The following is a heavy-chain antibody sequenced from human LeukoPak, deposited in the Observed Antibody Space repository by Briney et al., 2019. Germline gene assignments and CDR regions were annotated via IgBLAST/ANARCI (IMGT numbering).Heavy chain of an antibody. CDR3: ARDLGGYSYGSDY. CDR2: ISANNGET. CDR1: GYTFTDYG. D-gene: IGHD5-18*01. V-gene: IGHV1-18*04. J-gene: IGHJ4*02. Sequence: ASVMVSCKASGYTFTDYGISWVRQAPGQGLEWMAWISANNGETRYAQNFQGRVTMTTDTSTSTAYLELRSLRSDDTAVYYCARDLGGYSYGSDYWGQGTLVTVSS.